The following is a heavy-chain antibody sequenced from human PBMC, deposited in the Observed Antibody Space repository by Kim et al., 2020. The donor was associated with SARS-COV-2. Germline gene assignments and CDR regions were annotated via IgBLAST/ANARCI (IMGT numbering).Heavy chain of an antibody. J-gene: IGHJ4*02. D-gene: IGHD3-3*01. CDR1: GGSISSRTYY. Sequence: SETLSLTCSVSGGSISSRTYYWGWIRQPPGKGLEWIGSISYSGTTFSNPTLRSRMSISGDTSKNRFSLKLSSVTAADTAVYYCVRQGYDVLSGNFDRDIWGQGLLVTVSP. V-gene: IGHV4-39*01. CDR2: ISYSGTT. CDR3: VRQGYDVLSGNFDRDI.